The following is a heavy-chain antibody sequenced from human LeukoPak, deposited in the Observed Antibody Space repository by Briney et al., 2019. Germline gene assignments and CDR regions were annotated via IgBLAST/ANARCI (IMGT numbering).Heavy chain of an antibody. CDR2: INPAGSET. CDR1: GFSFNAYW. D-gene: IGHD5-12*01. CDR3: ATFGLVAALDL. V-gene: IGHV3-7*01. J-gene: IGHJ4*02. Sequence: GGSLRLSCAASGFSFNAYWMAWVRQAPGTGLEWVANINPAGSETFHVDPVKGRLSISRDHAKNLVYLQMNSLRAEDTAVYYCATFGLVAALDLWGQGTLVTVSS.